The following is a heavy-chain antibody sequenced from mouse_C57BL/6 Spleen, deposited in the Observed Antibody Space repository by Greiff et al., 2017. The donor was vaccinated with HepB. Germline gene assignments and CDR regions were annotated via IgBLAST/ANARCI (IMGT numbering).Heavy chain of an antibody. CDR1: GYTFTDYE. D-gene: IGHD6-1*01. J-gene: IGHJ3*01. Sequence: LVESGAELVRPGASVTLSCKASGYTFTDYEMHWVKQTPVHGLEWIGAIDPETGGTAYNQKFKGKAILTADKSSSTAYMELRSLTSEDSAVYYCTRSQPAAYWGQGTLVTVSA. V-gene: IGHV1-15*01. CDR2: IDPETGGT. CDR3: TRSQPAAY.